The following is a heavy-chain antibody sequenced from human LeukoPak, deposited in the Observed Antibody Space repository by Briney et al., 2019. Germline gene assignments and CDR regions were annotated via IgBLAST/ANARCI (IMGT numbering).Heavy chain of an antibody. V-gene: IGHV1-2*02. CDR3: ARGIAMIVVARDAFDI. CDR2: INPNSGGT. D-gene: IGHD3-22*01. CDR1: GYTFTGYY. Sequence: GASVKVSCKASGYTFTGYYMHWVRQAPGQGLEWMGWINPNSGGTNYAQKFQGRVTMTRDTAISTAYMELSRLRSDDTAVYYCARGIAMIVVARDAFDIWGQGTMVTVSS. J-gene: IGHJ3*02.